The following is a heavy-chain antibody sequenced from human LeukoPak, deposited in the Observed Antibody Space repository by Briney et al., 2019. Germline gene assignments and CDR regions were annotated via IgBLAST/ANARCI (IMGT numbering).Heavy chain of an antibody. V-gene: IGHV4-4*02. CDR2: IYHSGST. J-gene: IGHJ4*02. CDR3: ASFSASEYYYDSSGYYGPGFDY. Sequence: SGTLSLTCAVSGGSISSSNWWSWVRQPPGKGLEWIGEIYHSGSTNYNPSLKSRVTISVDKSKNQSSLKLSSVTAADTAVYYCASFSASEYYYDSSGYYGPGFDYWGQGTLVTVSS. CDR1: GGSISSSNW. D-gene: IGHD3-22*01.